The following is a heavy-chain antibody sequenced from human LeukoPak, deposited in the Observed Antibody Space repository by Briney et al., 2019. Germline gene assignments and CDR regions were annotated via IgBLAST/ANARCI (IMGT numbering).Heavy chain of an antibody. V-gene: IGHV3-20*01. Sequence: GGSLRLSCVASGFTFDDYGISWVRQAPGKGREWVSGVNCIGGRIGYADSVNGRFTISRDTTTSSLYLEMNSLRAEDTAFYHCVRVTMIRDWHNDLWGRGTLVIVSS. J-gene: IGHJ2*01. CDR2: VNCIGGRI. CDR3: VRVTMIRDWHNDL. CDR1: GFTFDDYG. D-gene: IGHD3-10*01.